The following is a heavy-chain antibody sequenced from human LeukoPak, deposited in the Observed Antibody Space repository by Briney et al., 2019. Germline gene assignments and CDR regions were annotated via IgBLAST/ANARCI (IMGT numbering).Heavy chain of an antibody. D-gene: IGHD6-19*01. CDR2: IYYSGST. Sequence: SETLSLTCTVSGGSISSGDYYWSWIRQPPGKGLEWIGYIYYSGSTYYNPSLKSRVTISVDTSKNQFSLKLNSVTAADTAVYYCARDRRDSSGWGQLDYWGQGTLVTVSS. V-gene: IGHV4-30-4*01. CDR1: GGSISSGDYY. J-gene: IGHJ4*02. CDR3: ARDRRDSSGWGQLDY.